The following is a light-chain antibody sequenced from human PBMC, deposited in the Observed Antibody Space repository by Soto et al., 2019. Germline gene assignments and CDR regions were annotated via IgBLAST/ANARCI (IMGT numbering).Light chain of an antibody. CDR2: AAS. V-gene: IGKV1-9*01. CDR1: QGINSY. J-gene: IGKJ1*01. CDR3: QQLHSYPRT. Sequence: DIQLTQSPSFLSASVGDRVTITCWASQGINSYLAWYQQRPGKAPKLLIYAASTLQSAVPSRFSGGGSGTEFTLTISSLQPEDFATYYCQQLHSYPRTFGQGTKVEF.